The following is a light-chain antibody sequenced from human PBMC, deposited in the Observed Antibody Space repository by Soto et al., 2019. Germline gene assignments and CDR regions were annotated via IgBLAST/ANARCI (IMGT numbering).Light chain of an antibody. J-gene: IGKJ2*01. CDR3: QQSYSTHT. CDR1: QSISSY. Sequence: DIQMTQSPSSLSASVGDRVTITCRASQSISSYLNWYQQKPGKAPKLLIYAASSLQSGVPSRFSGSGSGTDFTLTISSLQPEDFATYYCQQSYSTHTFGQGIKLEIK. CDR2: AAS. V-gene: IGKV1-39*01.